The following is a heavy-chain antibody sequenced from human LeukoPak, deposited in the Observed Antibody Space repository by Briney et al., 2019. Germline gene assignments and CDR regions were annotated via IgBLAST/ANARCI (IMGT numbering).Heavy chain of an antibody. CDR2: ISADGADT. Sequence: GGSLRLSCAASAFTFTNFAMTWVRQTPGKGLEWVPSISADGADTYYADSVKGRFTISRDNSKNTLYLQMYSLRAEDTAVYFCASAEGDSWGQGTLVTVSS. J-gene: IGHJ5*01. V-gene: IGHV3-23*01. CDR1: AFTFTNFA. CDR3: ASAEGDS.